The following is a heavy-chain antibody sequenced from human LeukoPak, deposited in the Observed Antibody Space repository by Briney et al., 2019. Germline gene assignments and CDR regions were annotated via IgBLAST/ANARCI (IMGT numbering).Heavy chain of an antibody. CDR1: GYTFTSYY. Sequence: ASVKVSCKASGYTFTSYYMHWVRQAPGQGVEGMGVINPSGGGTSYPQKFQGRVTLTRDTSTSTVYMELSSLRSEDAAVYYCARDSDSGSYNVHAYWGQGTLVTVSS. D-gene: IGHD3-10*01. CDR2: INPSGGGT. CDR3: ARDSDSGSYNVHAY. V-gene: IGHV1-46*01. J-gene: IGHJ4*02.